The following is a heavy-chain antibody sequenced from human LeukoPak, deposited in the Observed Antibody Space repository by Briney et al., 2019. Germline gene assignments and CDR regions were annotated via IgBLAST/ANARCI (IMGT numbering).Heavy chain of an antibody. CDR1: GASISSPNHD. J-gene: IGHJ5*02. CDR2: IYYSGTT. Sequence: SETLSLTCSVSGASISSPNHDWAWIRQPPGQGLEWIGSIYYSGTTYYNLSLKSRVTLSVDTSQNQFSLKLSSVTAADTAIYFCARSLGANTWVGNWFDPWGQGTLVIVSP. D-gene: IGHD3-10*01. V-gene: IGHV4-39*01. CDR3: ARSLGANTWVGNWFDP.